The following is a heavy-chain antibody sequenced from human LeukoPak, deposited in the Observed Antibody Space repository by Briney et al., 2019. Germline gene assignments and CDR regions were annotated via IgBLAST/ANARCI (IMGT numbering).Heavy chain of an antibody. CDR3: ASLIAPIYCSSTSCHTGHAFDI. V-gene: IGHV4-38-2*01. CDR1: GYSISSGYY. J-gene: IGHJ3*02. D-gene: IGHD2-2*02. Sequence: SETLSLTCAVSGYSISSGYYWGWIRQPPGKGLEWIGSIYHSGSTYYNPSLKSRVTISVDTSKNQFPLKLSSVTAADTAVYYCASLIAPIYCSSTSCHTGHAFDIWGQGTMVTVSS. CDR2: IYHSGST.